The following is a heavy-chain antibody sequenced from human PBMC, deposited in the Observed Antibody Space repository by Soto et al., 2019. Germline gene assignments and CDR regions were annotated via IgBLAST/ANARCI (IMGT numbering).Heavy chain of an antibody. CDR1: GFTFSSYA. CDR2: ITGSGGST. D-gene: IGHD6-19*01. Sequence: EVRLLESGGALVQPGGSLRLSCAASGFTFSSYAMSWVRQAPGKGLEWVSVITGSGGSTKYADSVIGRFTISRDNSKNTLFLQMNRLGAEGAAVYFCAKARYTDGWYQIGYWGQGTLVTVSS. J-gene: IGHJ4*02. CDR3: AKARYTDGWYQIGY. V-gene: IGHV3-23*01.